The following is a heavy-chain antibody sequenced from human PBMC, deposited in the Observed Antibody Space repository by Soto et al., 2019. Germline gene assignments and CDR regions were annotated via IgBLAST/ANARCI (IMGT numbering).Heavy chain of an antibody. Sequence: QITLQESGPTVVKPTQTLTLTCTFSGFSLSTSGVGVGWIRQPPGKALESLAFAYWDDDNRYSPFLRNRLTLTKDTSKNQVVLTMTNIDFVDTATYFCAHRRWGNGWNDGDFDYWGQGTLVTVSS. V-gene: IGHV2-5*02. CDR3: AHRRWGNGWNDGDFDY. CDR2: AYWDDDN. CDR1: GFSLSTSGVG. J-gene: IGHJ4*02. D-gene: IGHD1-1*01.